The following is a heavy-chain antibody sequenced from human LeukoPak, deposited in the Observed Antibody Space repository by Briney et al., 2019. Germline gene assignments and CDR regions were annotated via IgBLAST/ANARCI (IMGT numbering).Heavy chain of an antibody. D-gene: IGHD3-22*01. CDR1: GGSISSYY. Sequence: SETLSLTCTVSGGSISSYYWSWIRQPPGKGLEWIGYIYYSGSTNYNPSLKSRVTISVDTFKNQFSLKLSSVTAADTAVYYCARETPYYYDSSGYYYRLLDYWGQGTLVTVSS. CDR2: IYYSGST. CDR3: ARETPYYYDSSGYYYRLLDY. J-gene: IGHJ4*02. V-gene: IGHV4-59*01.